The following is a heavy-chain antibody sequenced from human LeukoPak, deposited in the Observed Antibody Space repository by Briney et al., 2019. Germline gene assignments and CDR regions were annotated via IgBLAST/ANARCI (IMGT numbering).Heavy chain of an antibody. V-gene: IGHV1-69*06. D-gene: IGHD3-22*01. CDR3: ARVGSYYDSSGYYSYYYYYMDV. CDR1: GYTFTSYY. Sequence: SVKVSCKASGYTFTSYYMHWVRQAPGQGLEWMGGIIPIFGTANYAQKFQGRVTITADKSTSTAYMELSSLRSEDTAVYYCARVGSYYDSSGYYSYYYYYMDVWGKGTTVTVSS. J-gene: IGHJ6*03. CDR2: IIPIFGTA.